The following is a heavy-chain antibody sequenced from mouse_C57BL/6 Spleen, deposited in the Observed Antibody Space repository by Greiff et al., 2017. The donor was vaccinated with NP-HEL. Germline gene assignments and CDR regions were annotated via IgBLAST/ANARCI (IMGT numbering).Heavy chain of an antibody. V-gene: IGHV1-82*01. J-gene: IGHJ2*01. Sequence: VQLQESGPELVKPGASVKISCKASGYAFSSSWMNWVKQRPGKGLEWIGRIYPGDGDTNYNGKFKGKATLTADKSSSTAYMQLSSLTSEDSAVYFCARTYGNSYFDYWGQGTTLTVSS. CDR2: IYPGDGDT. CDR1: GYAFSSSW. CDR3: ARTYGNSYFDY. D-gene: IGHD2-1*01.